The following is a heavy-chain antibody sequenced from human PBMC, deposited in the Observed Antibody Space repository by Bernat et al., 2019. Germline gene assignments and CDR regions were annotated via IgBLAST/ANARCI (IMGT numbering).Heavy chain of an antibody. J-gene: IGHJ4*02. CDR2: ISDDGNNR. CDR3: AKAGEAYGDSRTDY. V-gene: IGHV3-30*07. CDR1: GFTFSRNS. Sequence: QVQMVESGGGVVQPGRSLRLSCAASGFTFSRNSMHWVRQAPGKGLEWVSFISDDGNNRNYAEPVKGRFTISRDNSKNTLFLQMISLRADDTAIYYCAKAGEAYGDSRTDYWGQGTLVTVSS. D-gene: IGHD4-17*01.